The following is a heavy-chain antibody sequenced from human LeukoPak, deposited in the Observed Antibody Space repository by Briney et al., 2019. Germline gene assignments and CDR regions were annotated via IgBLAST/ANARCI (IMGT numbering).Heavy chain of an antibody. CDR2: IYYSGST. V-gene: IGHV4-59*01. CDR1: GGSISSYY. Sequence: SETLSLTCTVSGGSISSYYWSWIRQPPGNGLEWIGYIYYSGSTNYNPSLKSRVTISVDTSKNQFSLKLSSVTAADTAVYYCARVEPLGGGLGYWGQGTLVTVSS. D-gene: IGHD1-14*01. J-gene: IGHJ4*02. CDR3: ARVEPLGGGLGY.